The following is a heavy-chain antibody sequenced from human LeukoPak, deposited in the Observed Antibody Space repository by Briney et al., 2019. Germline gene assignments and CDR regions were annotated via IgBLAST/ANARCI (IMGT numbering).Heavy chain of an antibody. J-gene: IGHJ4*02. CDR3: AALGSGWYDFGY. Sequence: ASVKVSCKASGYTFTSYYMHWVRQAPGQGLEWMGIINPSGGSTSYAQKFQGRVTMTRDTSTSTVYMELSSLRSEDTAAYYCAALGSGWYDFGYWGQGTLVTVSS. V-gene: IGHV1-46*01. D-gene: IGHD6-19*01. CDR2: INPSGGST. CDR1: GYTFTSYY.